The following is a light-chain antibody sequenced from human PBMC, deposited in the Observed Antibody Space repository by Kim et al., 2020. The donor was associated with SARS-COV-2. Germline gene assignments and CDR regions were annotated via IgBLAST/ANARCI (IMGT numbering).Light chain of an antibody. J-gene: IGLJ3*02. V-gene: IGLV3-1*01. CDR3: QAWRSSTGAWV. CDR2: QGR. CDR1: KLVGKY. Sequence: SYELTQPPSLSVSPGQTASITCSFDKLVGKYAFWYQQRPGQSPVLVIFQGRKRPSGIPDRFSCSNSGDTAPLTITGTQGMDEADYDCQAWRSSTGAWV.